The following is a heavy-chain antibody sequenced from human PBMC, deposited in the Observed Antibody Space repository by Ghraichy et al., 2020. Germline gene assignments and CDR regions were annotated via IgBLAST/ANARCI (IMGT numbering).Heavy chain of an antibody. J-gene: IGHJ4*02. CDR1: GGSISSSNW. V-gene: IGHV4-4*02. CDR2: IYHSGST. CDR3: ARGRAMVLTRYFDY. Sequence: SETLSLTCAVSGGSISSSNWWSWVRQPPGKGLEWIGEIYHSGSTNYNPSLKSRVTISVDKSKNQFSLKLSSVTAVDTAVYYCARGRAMVLTRYFDYWGQGTLVTVSS. D-gene: IGHD4/OR15-4a*01.